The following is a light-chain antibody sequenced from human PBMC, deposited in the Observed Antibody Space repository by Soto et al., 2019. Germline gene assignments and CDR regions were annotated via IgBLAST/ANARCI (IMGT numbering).Light chain of an antibody. CDR3: QQYGSSLFT. V-gene: IGKV3-20*01. J-gene: IGKJ3*01. CDR1: QSVSSKY. Sequence: EIVLTQSPGTLSLSPGERATLSCRASQSVSSKYLAWYQQKPGQAPRVLIYGTSIRASGVPERFSGGGSGTDFTLTITRLEPEDFAVYYCQQYGSSLFTFGPGTTGDIK. CDR2: GTS.